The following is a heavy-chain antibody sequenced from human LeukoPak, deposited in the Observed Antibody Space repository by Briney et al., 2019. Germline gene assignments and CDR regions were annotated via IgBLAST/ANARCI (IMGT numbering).Heavy chain of an antibody. D-gene: IGHD3-3*01. CDR1: GGSISSSSYY. J-gene: IGHJ5*02. CDR3: ARGRHGSYYDFWSGSPKFDP. V-gene: IGHV4-39*07. CDR2: IYYSGST. Sequence: SETLSLTCTVSGGSISSSSYYWGWIRQPPVKGLEWIGSIYYSGSTYYNPSLKSRVTISVDTSKNQFSLKLSSVTAADTAVYYCARGRHGSYYDFWSGSPKFDPWGQGTLVTVSS.